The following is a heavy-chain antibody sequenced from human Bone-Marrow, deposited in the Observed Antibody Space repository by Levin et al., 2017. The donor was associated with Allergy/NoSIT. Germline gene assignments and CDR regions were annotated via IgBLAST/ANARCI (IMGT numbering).Heavy chain of an antibody. V-gene: IGHV2-5*02. D-gene: IGHD2-21*02. CDR2: IYWDDDK. J-gene: IGHJ5*02. CDR1: GFSLSTPGVS. Sequence: SGPTLVKPTGTLTLTCSFSGFSLSTPGVSVGWIRQPPGKALEWLALIYWDDDKQYNPSLRNRLTITKDTSKNQVVLTMSNMHLVDTATYFGALAQNCGGDCYSWFNPWGQGTLVTVSS. CDR3: ALAQNCGGDCYSWFNP.